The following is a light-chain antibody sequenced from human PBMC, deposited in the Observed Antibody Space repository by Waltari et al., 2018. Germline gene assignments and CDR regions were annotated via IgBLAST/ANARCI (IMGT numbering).Light chain of an antibody. J-gene: IGKJ1*01. CDR2: GAS. CDR1: QSISRY. CDR3: QHHFRLPAT. V-gene: IGKV3-20*01. Sequence: IMLTQSPGTLSLSPGERATLSCRASQSISRYLACYQRKPSQAPRLLIYGASTRATGIPDRFSGSGSGTDLSLTISGLEPEDSAVYYCQHHFRLPATFGQGTKVEIK.